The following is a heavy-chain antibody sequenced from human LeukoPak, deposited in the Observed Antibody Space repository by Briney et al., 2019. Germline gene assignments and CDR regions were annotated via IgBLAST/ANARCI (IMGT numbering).Heavy chain of an antibody. CDR1: GFTFSSYW. V-gene: IGHV3-7*01. CDR2: IKQDGSEK. J-gene: IGHJ4*02. CDR3: ARDPPRAYQLQSDNDY. Sequence: PGGSLRLSCAASGFTFSSYWMSWVRQAQAQGMEWVGIIKQDGSEKYYVDSVMGRFTISRDNAKNSHYLLMDSLGAEDTAVYYCARDPPRAYQLQSDNDYWGQGTLVTVSS. D-gene: IGHD2-2*01.